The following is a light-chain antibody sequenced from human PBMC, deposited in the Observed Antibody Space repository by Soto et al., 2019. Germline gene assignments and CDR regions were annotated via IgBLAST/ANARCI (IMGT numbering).Light chain of an antibody. V-gene: IGLV2-14*01. J-gene: IGLJ2*01. CDR1: DSDVGGYNY. CDR3: SSYTINGVGV. Sequence: QSALTQPASVSGSPGQSITISCTGTDSDVGGYNYVSWYQQHPGNAPKVMIYDVSNRPSGVSKRFSGSKSGNTASLIISGLQAEDEADYYCSSYTINGVGVFGGGTKVTVL. CDR2: DVS.